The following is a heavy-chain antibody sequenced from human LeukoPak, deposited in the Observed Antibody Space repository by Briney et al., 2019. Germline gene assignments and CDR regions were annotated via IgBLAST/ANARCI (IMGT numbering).Heavy chain of an antibody. CDR3: ARDVHDYGDSSPWFDP. Sequence: GGSLRLSCAASGFTFSSYSMNWVRQAPGKGLEWVSYISSSSSTIYYADSVKGRFTISRDNAKNSLYLQMNSLRAEDTAVYYCARDVHDYGDSSPWFDPWGQGTLVTVSS. CDR1: GFTFSSYS. D-gene: IGHD4-17*01. J-gene: IGHJ5*02. CDR2: ISSSSSTI. V-gene: IGHV3-48*01.